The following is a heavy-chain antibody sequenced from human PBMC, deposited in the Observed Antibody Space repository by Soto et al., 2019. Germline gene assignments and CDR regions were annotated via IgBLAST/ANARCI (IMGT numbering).Heavy chain of an antibody. CDR2: ISGSGGST. CDR3: AKVSPWPYFCSVNYRFEY. J-gene: IGHJ4*02. V-gene: IGHV3-23*01. CDR1: GLTFSSYA. Sequence: GGSLRLSCAASGLTFSSYAMCWVRQAPGKGLEWVSAISGSGGSTYYADSVKGRFTISRDNSKNTLYLQMNSLRAEDTAVYYCAKVSPWPYFCSVNYRFEYWGQGTLVTVPS. D-gene: IGHD3-3*01.